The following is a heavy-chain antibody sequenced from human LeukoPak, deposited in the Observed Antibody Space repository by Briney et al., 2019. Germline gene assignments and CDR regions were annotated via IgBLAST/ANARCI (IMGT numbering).Heavy chain of an antibody. CDR3: AADSSGWSS. Sequence: GRSLRLSCAASGFTFSSYGMNWVRQAPGKGLEWVAGISYDGSNKYYADSVKGRFTISRDNSKNTLYLQMNSLRAEDTAVYYCAADSSGWSSWGQGTLVTVSS. CDR2: ISYDGSNK. J-gene: IGHJ4*02. D-gene: IGHD6-19*01. V-gene: IGHV3-30*03. CDR1: GFTFSSYG.